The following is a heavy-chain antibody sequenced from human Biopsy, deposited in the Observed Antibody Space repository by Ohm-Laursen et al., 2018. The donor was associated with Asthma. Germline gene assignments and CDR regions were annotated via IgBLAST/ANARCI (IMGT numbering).Heavy chain of an antibody. CDR2: AHFSGST. CDR3: ARRWRSYDSSNYYLDQ. J-gene: IGHJ4*02. Sequence: TLSLTCTVSGGYIDSHDWSWCWIRQSPGKGLQWLGYAHFSGSTHYNPSLERRVRMSVDTSKSQVSLSLRSVSAADTAVYFCARRWRSYDSSNYYLDQWGQGTLVTVSS. D-gene: IGHD3-22*01. CDR1: GGYIDSHDWS. V-gene: IGHV4-30-4*08.